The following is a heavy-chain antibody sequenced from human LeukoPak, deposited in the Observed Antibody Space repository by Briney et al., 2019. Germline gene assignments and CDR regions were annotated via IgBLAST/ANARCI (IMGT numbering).Heavy chain of an antibody. J-gene: IGHJ5*02. D-gene: IGHD2-2*02. CDR3: ARDRVPAAIMGFDP. Sequence: PSETLSLTCTVSGGSISSYYWSWIRQPPGKGLEWIGYIYYSGSTNYNPSLKSRVTISVDTSKNQFSLKLSSVTAADTAVYYCARDRVPAAIMGFDPWGQGTLVTVSS. CDR2: IYYSGST. V-gene: IGHV4-59*01. CDR1: GGSISSYY.